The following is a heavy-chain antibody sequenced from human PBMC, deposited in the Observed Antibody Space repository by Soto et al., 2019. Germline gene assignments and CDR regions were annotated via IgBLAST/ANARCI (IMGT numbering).Heavy chain of an antibody. V-gene: IGHV4-31*03. CDR2: IYYSGST. CDR1: GGSISSGGYY. Sequence: QVQLQESGPGLVKPSQTLSLTCTVSGGSISSGGYYWSWIRQHPGKGLEWIGYIYYSGSTYYNPSLKSRVTLSVAPSQNRFSLKLSSGNAADTTVYYSAREQFTWGQGNLVTVSS. CDR3: AREQFT. J-gene: IGHJ4*02.